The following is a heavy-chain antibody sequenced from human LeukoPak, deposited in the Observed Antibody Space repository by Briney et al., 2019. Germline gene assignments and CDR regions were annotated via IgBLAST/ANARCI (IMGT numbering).Heavy chain of an antibody. J-gene: IGHJ4*02. Sequence: ASVKVSCKASGYTFTSYDINWVRQATGRGREWMGWMNPNSGNTGYAQKFQGRVTMTRNTSISTAYMELSSLRSEDTAVYYCARVLPAWATYYYDSSGYYTFDYWGQGTLVTVSS. CDR2: MNPNSGNT. CDR3: ARVLPAWATYYYDSSGYYTFDY. D-gene: IGHD3-22*01. CDR1: GYTFTSYD. V-gene: IGHV1-8*01.